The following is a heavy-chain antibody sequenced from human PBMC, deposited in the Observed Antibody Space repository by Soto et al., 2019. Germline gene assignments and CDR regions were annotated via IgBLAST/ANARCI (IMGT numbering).Heavy chain of an antibody. CDR3: ARAHIVVVPAAIYKMGWFDP. Sequence: ASVKVSGKASGGTFSSYAISWVRQAPGQGLEWMGGIIPIFGTANYAQKFQGRVTITADESTSTAYMELSSLRSEDTAVYYCARAHIVVVPAAIYKMGWFDPWGQGTLVTVSS. CDR1: GGTFSSYA. D-gene: IGHD2-2*01. CDR2: IIPIFGTA. J-gene: IGHJ5*02. V-gene: IGHV1-69*13.